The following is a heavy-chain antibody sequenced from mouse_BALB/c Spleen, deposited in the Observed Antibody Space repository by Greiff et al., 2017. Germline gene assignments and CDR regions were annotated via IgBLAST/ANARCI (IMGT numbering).Heavy chain of an antibody. V-gene: IGHV3-6*02. J-gene: IGHJ4*01. CDR3: AREGGRRGAMDY. CDR1: GYSITSGYY. CDR2: ISYDGSN. Sequence: EVKLMESGPGLVKPSQSLSLTCSVTGYSITSGYYWNWIRQFPGNKLEWMGYISYDGSNNYNPSLKNRISITRDTSKNQFFLKLNSVTTEDTATYYCAREGGRRGAMDYWGQGTSVTVSS.